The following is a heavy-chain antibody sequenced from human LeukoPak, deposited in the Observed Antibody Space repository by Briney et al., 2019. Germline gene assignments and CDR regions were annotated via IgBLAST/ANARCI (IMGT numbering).Heavy chain of an antibody. D-gene: IGHD1-26*01. J-gene: IGHJ4*02. V-gene: IGHV4/OR15-8*01. CDR3: ARETSLVAEGGTSYYFDY. Sequence: PSETLSLTCDVSGGSISSNNWWSWVRQPPGKGLEWIGEIYHSGSLHYNPSLKSRLTSSVDKSKNQFSLKLNSVTAADTAVYFCARETSLVAEGGTSYYFDYWGQGALVTVSS. CDR1: GGSISSNNW. CDR2: IYHSGSL.